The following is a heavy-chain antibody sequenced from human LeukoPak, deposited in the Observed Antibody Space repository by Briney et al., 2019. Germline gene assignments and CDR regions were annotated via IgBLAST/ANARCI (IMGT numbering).Heavy chain of an antibody. CDR3: VVSYLYAFDI. V-gene: IGHV3-64D*09. Sequence: GGSLRLSCSASGFTFSTYAMHWVRQAPGKGLEYVSAISSNGGSTYYADSVKGRFTISRDNSKSTLYLQMSSLRAEDTAAYYCVVSYLYAFDIWGQGTMVTVSS. J-gene: IGHJ3*02. CDR1: GFTFSTYA. D-gene: IGHD5-18*01. CDR2: ISSNGGST.